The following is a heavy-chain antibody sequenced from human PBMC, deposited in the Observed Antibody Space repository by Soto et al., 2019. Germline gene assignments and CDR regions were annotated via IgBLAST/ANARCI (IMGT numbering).Heavy chain of an antibody. CDR1: GFTVSSNY. CDR3: ARVPYGDYYFDY. Sequence: EVQLVESGGGLVQPGGSLRLSCAASGFTVSSNYMSWVRQAPGKGLEWVSVIYSGGSTYYADSVKGRFTISRDNSKNTLYLQMNSLRAEDTAVYYCARVPYGDYYFDYWGQGTLVTVSS. CDR2: IYSGGST. V-gene: IGHV3-66*01. D-gene: IGHD4-17*01. J-gene: IGHJ4*02.